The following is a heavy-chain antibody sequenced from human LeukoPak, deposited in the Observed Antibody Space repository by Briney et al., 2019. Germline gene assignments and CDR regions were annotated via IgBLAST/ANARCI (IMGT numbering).Heavy chain of an antibody. CDR2: ISGSGGST. CDR1: GFTFSSYA. Sequence: GGSLRLSCAASGFTFSSYAMSWVRQAPGRGLEWVSAISGSGGSTYYADSVKGRFTISRDNSKNTLYLQMNSLRAEDTAVYYCAKWPHTLHGWGRMGSYYYGSGSYSFDYWGQGTLVTVSS. J-gene: IGHJ4*02. D-gene: IGHD3-10*01. CDR3: AKWPHTLHGWGRMGSYYYGSGSYSFDY. V-gene: IGHV3-23*01.